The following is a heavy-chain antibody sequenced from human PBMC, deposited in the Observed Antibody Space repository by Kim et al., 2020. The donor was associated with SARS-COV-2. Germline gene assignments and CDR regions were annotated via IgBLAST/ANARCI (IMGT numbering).Heavy chain of an antibody. CDR1: GGSISSYY. CDR2: IYTSGST. Sequence: SETLSLTCTVSGGSISSYYWSWIRQPAGKGLEWIGRIYTSGSTNYNPSLKSRVTMSVDTSKNQFSLKLSSVTAADTAVYYCARQTSSGWYDYYGMDVWGQGTTVTVSS. J-gene: IGHJ6*02. V-gene: IGHV4-4*07. CDR3: ARQTSSGWYDYYGMDV. D-gene: IGHD6-19*01.